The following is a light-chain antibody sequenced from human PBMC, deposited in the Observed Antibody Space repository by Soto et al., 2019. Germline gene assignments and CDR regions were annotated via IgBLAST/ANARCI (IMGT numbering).Light chain of an antibody. Sequence: QAASVSGSPGQSITISCTGTSSDIGGYNYVSWYQQHPGKAPKLMIYDVNNRPSGVSNRFSGSKSGNTASLTISGLQAEDEADYYCSSYTSSRTAVFGGGTKVTVL. CDR3: SSYTSSRTAV. J-gene: IGLJ2*01. CDR2: DVN. CDR1: SSDIGGYNY. V-gene: IGLV2-14*01.